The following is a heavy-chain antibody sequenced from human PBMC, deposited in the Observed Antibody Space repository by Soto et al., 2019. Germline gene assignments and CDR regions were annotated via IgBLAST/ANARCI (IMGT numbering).Heavy chain of an antibody. J-gene: IGHJ4*02. Sequence: QVHLVESGGDVVQPGKSLRLSCAASGFTFSAFGMHWVRQAPGKGLEWVAGIHVAMIYNYADSVKGRITLSRDNTKNTVHLQMDSLSAEDTAVYFCARDGLGHYFDYWGQGTLVTVSA. CDR1: GFTFSAFG. V-gene: IGHV3-30*19. CDR3: ARDGLGHYFDY. CDR2: IHVAMIY. D-gene: IGHD6-19*01.